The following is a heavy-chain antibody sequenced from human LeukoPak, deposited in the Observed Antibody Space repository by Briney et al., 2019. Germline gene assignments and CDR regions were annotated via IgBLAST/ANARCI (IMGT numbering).Heavy chain of an antibody. Sequence: GGSLRLSCAASGFTFSNYWMSWVRQVPGKGLEWVANIKQDGSEKYYVDSVKGRFTISRDNAKNSLYLQMNSLRAEDTAVYYCARGSGWYMYWGQGTLVTVSS. CDR1: GFTFSNYW. V-gene: IGHV3-7*01. CDR2: IKQDGSEK. CDR3: ARGSGWYMY. J-gene: IGHJ4*02. D-gene: IGHD6-19*01.